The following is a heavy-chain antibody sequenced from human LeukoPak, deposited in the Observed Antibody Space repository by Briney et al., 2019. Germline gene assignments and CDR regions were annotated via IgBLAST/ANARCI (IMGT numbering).Heavy chain of an antibody. D-gene: IGHD5-12*01. Sequence: ASVTVSYKASGGTFSSYAISWVRQAPGQGLGWRGGIIPIFGTANYAQKFQGRVTITTDESTSTAYMELSSLRSEDTAVYYCALPRGYSGYDLGAFDIWGQGTMVSVSS. CDR2: IIPIFGTA. CDR3: ALPRGYSGYDLGAFDI. J-gene: IGHJ3*02. V-gene: IGHV1-69*05. CDR1: GGTFSSYA.